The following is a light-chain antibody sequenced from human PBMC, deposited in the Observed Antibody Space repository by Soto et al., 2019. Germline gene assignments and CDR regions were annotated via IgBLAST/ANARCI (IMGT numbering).Light chain of an antibody. J-gene: IGKJ1*01. V-gene: IGKV1-39*01. CDR2: AAS. CDR3: KQSYSTQWT. Sequence: DIQMNQSPSSLSASVGDRVNMTCRASRSISRYLSWYQQKPGKAPNLLIYAASSLQSGVPSRFSGAGSGTDFTLTIANLHPEDFAIYYCKQSYSTQWTFGQGNKVDI. CDR1: RSISRY.